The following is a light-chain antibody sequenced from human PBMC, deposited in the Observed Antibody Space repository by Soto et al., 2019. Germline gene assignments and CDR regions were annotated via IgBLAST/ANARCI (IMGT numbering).Light chain of an antibody. V-gene: IGKV1-39*01. J-gene: IGKJ5*01. CDR3: QQSYSTPIT. Sequence: DIQMTQSPSSLSASVGDRVAITCRASQSISTYLSWYQQKPGKAPKLLIYAASSLQSGVRSRFSGSGSGTDFTLTISSLQPEDFATYYCQQSYSTPITFGQGTRLEIK. CDR2: AAS. CDR1: QSISTY.